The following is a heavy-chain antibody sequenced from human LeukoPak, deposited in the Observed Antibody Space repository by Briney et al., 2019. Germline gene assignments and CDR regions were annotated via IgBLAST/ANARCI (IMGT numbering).Heavy chain of an antibody. CDR2: IPSSSTSI. CDR3: VRVEDWGAAGNRMDY. D-gene: IGHD6-13*01. J-gene: IGHJ4*02. CDR1: GFTFSSYW. Sequence: GGSLRLSCAASGFTFSSYWMSWVRQAPGKGLEWVSSIPSSSTSIYYADSLRGRFTVSRDNAKNSLYLQMNSLRAEDTAVYSCVRVEDWGAAGNRMDYWGQGTLVTVSS. V-gene: IGHV3-21*01.